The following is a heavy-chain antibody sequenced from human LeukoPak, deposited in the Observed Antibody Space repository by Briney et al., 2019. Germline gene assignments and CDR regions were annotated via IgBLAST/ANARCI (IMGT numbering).Heavy chain of an antibody. D-gene: IGHD2-15*01. J-gene: IGHJ6*03. V-gene: IGHV3-23*01. CDR3: ASTLPDGYYYYYYYMDV. CDR2: ISGSGGST. CDR1: GFTFSSYA. Sequence: GGSLRLSCAASGFTFSSYAMSWVRQAPGKGLEWVSAISGSGGSTYYADSVKGRFTISRDNSKNTLYLQMNSLRAEDTAVYYCASTLPDGYYYYYYYMDVWGKGTTVTVSS.